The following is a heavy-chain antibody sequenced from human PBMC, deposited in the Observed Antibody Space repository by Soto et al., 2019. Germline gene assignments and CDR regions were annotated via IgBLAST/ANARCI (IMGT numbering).Heavy chain of an antibody. CDR2: ISGSGGTT. CDR3: AKDQAAAGTISRYFQH. CDR1: GFSFSTYA. D-gene: IGHD6-13*01. V-gene: IGHV3-23*01. Sequence: EVQLLESGGGLVQPEGSLRLSCAASGFSFSTYAMSWVRQAPGKGLEWVSGISGSGGTTYYADSVKGRSTISRDNSKNTLYLQVNSLRVEDTAVYYCAKDQAAAGTISRYFQHWGQGTLVTVSS. J-gene: IGHJ1*01.